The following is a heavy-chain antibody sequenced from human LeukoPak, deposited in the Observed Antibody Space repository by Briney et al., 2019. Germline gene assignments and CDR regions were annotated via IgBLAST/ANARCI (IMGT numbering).Heavy chain of an antibody. Sequence: GGSLRLSCAASGFTFSSYGMHWVRQAPGKGLEWVAFIRYDGSNKYYADSVKGRFTISRDNSKNTLYLQMNSLRSEDTAVYYCATGGAWWDTMIVVAPGYYFDYWGQGTLVTVSS. J-gene: IGHJ4*02. V-gene: IGHV3-30*02. D-gene: IGHD3-22*01. CDR1: GFTFSSYG. CDR2: IRYDGSNK. CDR3: ATGGAWWDTMIVVAPGYYFDY.